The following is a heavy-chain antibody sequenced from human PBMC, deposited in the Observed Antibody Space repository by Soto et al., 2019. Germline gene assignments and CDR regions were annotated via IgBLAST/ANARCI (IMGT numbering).Heavy chain of an antibody. V-gene: IGHV1-18*01. CDR3: ARNARELLLPQN. Sequence: AAGRVSCKASGYTFTSYGISWVRRAPGQGLEWMGWISAYNGNTNYAQKLQGRVTMTTDTSTSTAYMELRSLRSDDTAVYYCARNARELLLPQNWGQGTLVTVSS. CDR1: GYTFTSYG. D-gene: IGHD1-26*01. CDR2: ISAYNGNT. J-gene: IGHJ4*02.